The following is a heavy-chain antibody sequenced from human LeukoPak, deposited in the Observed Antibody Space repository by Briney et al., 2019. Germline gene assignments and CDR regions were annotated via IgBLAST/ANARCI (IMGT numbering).Heavy chain of an antibody. V-gene: IGHV4-39*01. CDR3: ARLAIVVVPELLGAFDI. CDR2: IYYSGST. J-gene: IGHJ3*02. CDR1: GGSISSSSYY. D-gene: IGHD2-2*03. Sequence: SETLSLTCTVSGGSISSSSYYWGWIRQPPGKGLEWIGSIYYSGSTYYNPSLKSRVTISVDTSKNQFSLKLSSVTAADTAVYYCARLAIVVVPELLGAFDIWGQGTMVTVSS.